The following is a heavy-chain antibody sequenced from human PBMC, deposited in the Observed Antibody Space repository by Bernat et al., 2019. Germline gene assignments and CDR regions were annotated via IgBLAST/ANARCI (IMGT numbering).Heavy chain of an antibody. CDR1: GYSFTSYW. V-gene: IGHV5-51*01. J-gene: IGHJ4*02. D-gene: IGHD3-22*01. CDR3: ARGLDSSGASYYFDY. CDR2: IYPGDSDT. Sequence: EVQLVQSGAEVKKPGESLKISCKGSGYSFTSYWIGWVRQMPGKGLEWMGIIYPGDSDTRYSPSFQGQVTISADKSISTAYLQWSSLKASDTDMYYCARGLDSSGASYYFDYWGQGTLVTVSS.